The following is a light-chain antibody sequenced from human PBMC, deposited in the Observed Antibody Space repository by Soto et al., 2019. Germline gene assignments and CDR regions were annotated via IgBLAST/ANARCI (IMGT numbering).Light chain of an antibody. CDR2: DAS. J-gene: IGKJ2*01. V-gene: IGKV3D-20*02. CDR1: QSVSNTY. Sequence: EIVLTQSPGTLSLSPGERATLSCRASQSVSNTYLAWYQQKPGQAPRLLIYDASNRATGIPDRFSGSGSGTDFTLTISRLEPEDFAVYYCQQRSNWPPYTFGQGTKLEIK. CDR3: QQRSNWPPYT.